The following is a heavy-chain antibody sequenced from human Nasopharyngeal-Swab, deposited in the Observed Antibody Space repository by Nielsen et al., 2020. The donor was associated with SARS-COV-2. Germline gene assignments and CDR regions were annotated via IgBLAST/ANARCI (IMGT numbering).Heavy chain of an antibody. J-gene: IGHJ4*02. CDR2: FNPHDRDT. CDR1: AYTLSEVS. Sequence: ASVKVSCKVSAYTLSEVSMHWVRQAPGKGLEWMGGFNPHDRDTIYPQKFQGRITMTEDTSTDTAYMELSSLRSEDTAVYYCATGTTEFDSWGQGTLVTVSS. V-gene: IGHV1-24*01. CDR3: ATGTTEFDS. D-gene: IGHD1/OR15-1a*01.